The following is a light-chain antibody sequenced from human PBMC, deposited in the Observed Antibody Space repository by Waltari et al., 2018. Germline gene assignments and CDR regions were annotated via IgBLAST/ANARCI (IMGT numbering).Light chain of an antibody. J-gene: IGKJ1*01. Sequence: DIQITQSPSTVSASVGDRVTITCRASKSISSWLAWYQQKPGKATKLLIYDASSLESGVPSRFSGSGSGTEFTLTISSLQPDDFAAYYCQQYNTYPWTFGQGTKVEIK. CDR3: QQYNTYPWT. V-gene: IGKV1-5*01. CDR1: KSISSW. CDR2: DAS.